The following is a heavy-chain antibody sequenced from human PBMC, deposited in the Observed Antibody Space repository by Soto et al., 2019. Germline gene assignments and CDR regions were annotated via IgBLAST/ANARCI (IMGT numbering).Heavy chain of an antibody. CDR3: VRTSLVVAAATREDY. CDR2: INSDGSST. D-gene: IGHD2-15*01. V-gene: IGHV3-74*01. Sequence: VQLVESGGGLVQPGESLRLSCAASGFTFSSYWMHWVRQAPGKGLVWVSRINSDGSSTSYAGSVKGRFTISRDNAKNTLYLQMNSLRAEDTAVYYSVRTSLVVAAATREDYWGQGTLVTVSS. CDR1: GFTFSSYW. J-gene: IGHJ4*02.